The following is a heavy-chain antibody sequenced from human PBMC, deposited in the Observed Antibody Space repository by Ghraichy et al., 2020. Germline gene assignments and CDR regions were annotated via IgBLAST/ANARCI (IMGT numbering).Heavy chain of an antibody. D-gene: IGHD6-13*01. CDR1: GGSFSGYY. J-gene: IGHJ6*02. CDR3: ARRRKLDPDV. Sequence: SQTLSLTCAVYGGSFSGYYWSWIRQPPGKELEWIGEINHSGSTNYNPSLKSRVTISVDTSKNQFSLKLSSVTAADTAVYYCARRRKLDPDVWGQGTTVTVSS. V-gene: IGHV4-34*01. CDR2: INHSGST.